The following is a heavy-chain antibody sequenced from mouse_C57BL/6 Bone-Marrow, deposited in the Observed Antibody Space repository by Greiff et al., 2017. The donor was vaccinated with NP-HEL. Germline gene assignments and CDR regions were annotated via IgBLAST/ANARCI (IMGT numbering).Heavy chain of an antibody. V-gene: IGHV2-5*01. J-gene: IGHJ3*01. Sequence: QVQLQQSGPGLVQPSQSLSITCTVSGFSLTSYGVHWVRQSPGKGLEWLGVIWRGGSTDYNAAFMSRLSITKDNSKSQVVYKKNSLQADDTAVYYCAESGEYAQAGFAYWGQGTLVTVSA. CDR1: GFSLTSYG. D-gene: IGHD2-13*01. CDR3: AESGEYAQAGFAY. CDR2: IWRGGST.